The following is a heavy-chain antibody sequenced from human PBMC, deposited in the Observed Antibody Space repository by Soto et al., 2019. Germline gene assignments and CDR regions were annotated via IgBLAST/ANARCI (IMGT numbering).Heavy chain of an antibody. V-gene: IGHV1-69*13. CDR3: ASQPTTVTTQDYYYYGMDV. CDR2: IIPIFGTA. J-gene: IGHJ6*02. Sequence: SVKVSCKASGGTFSSYAISWVRQAPGQGLEWMGGIIPIFGTANYAQKFQGRVTITADESTSTAYMELSSLRSEDTAVYYCASQPTTVTTQDYYYYGMDVWGQGTTVTVSS. CDR1: GGTFSSYA. D-gene: IGHD4-4*01.